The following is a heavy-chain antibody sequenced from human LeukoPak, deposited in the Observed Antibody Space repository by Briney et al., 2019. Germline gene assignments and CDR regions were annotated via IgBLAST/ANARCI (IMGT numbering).Heavy chain of an antibody. Sequence: GGSLGLSCTASGFTFSSYEMNWVRQAPGKGLEWVSTISRGAITIYYADSVKGRFTISRDNAKNSLYLQMNRLRAEDTAVYYCAKSPYFYNSGRSVDVWGKGTTVTVSS. D-gene: IGHD3-10*01. CDR1: GFTFSSYE. V-gene: IGHV3-48*03. CDR2: ISRGAITI. J-gene: IGHJ6*04. CDR3: AKSPYFYNSGRSVDV.